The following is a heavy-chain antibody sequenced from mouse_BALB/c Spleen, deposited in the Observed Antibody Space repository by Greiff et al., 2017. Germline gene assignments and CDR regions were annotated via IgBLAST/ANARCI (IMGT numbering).Heavy chain of an antibody. J-gene: IGHJ4*01. D-gene: IGHD1-1*01. CDR1: GFAFSSYD. Sequence: EVQLVESGGGLVKPGGSLKLSCAASGFAFSSYDMSWVRQTPEKRLEWVAYISSGGGSTYYPDTVKGRFTISRDNAKNTLYLQMSSLKSEDTAMYYCARTEYGSSYGAMDYWGQGTSVTVSS. CDR3: ARTEYGSSYGAMDY. V-gene: IGHV5-12-1*01. CDR2: ISSGGGST.